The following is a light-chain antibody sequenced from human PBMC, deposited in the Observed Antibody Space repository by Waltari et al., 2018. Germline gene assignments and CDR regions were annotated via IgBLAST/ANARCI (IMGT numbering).Light chain of an antibody. CDR3: QHYVRLPVS. CDR2: GAS. Sequence: EIVLTQSPCTLSLSPGERATLSCRASQSVSRSLACYQQKPGQAPRLLIYGASSRATGVPDRFSGSGSGTDFSLTISRLEPEDFAVYYCQHYVRLPVSFGQGTKVEIK. J-gene: IGKJ1*01. V-gene: IGKV3-20*01. CDR1: QSVSRS.